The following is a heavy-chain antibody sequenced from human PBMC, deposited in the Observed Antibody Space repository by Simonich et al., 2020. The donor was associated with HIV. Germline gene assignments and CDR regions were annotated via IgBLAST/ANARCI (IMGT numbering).Heavy chain of an antibody. J-gene: IGHJ4*02. D-gene: IGHD3-16*01. CDR3: ASGGSISSVWADDY. CDR1: GFHFSSYA. CDR2: ISYDGSNK. Sequence: QVQLVESGGGVVQPGRSLRLSWAASGFHFSSYAVHWVRQAPGKGLGWVAVISYDGSNKYYADSVKGRFTISRDNSKNTLYLPMTSLRAEDTAVYYCASGGSISSVWADDYWGQGTLVTVSS. V-gene: IGHV3-30*07.